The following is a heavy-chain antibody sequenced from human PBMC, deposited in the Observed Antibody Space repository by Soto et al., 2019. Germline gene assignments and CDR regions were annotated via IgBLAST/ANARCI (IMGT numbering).Heavy chain of an antibody. J-gene: IGHJ3*02. Sequence: GGSLRLSCKASGGTFSSYAISWVRQAPGQGLEWMGGIIPIFGTANYAQKFQGRVTITADESTSTAYMELSSLRSEDTAVYYCAREGYYYDSSAPGAAFDIWGQGTMVTVSS. V-gene: IGHV1-69*01. CDR1: GGTFSSYA. D-gene: IGHD3-22*01. CDR3: AREGYYYDSSAPGAAFDI. CDR2: IIPIFGTA.